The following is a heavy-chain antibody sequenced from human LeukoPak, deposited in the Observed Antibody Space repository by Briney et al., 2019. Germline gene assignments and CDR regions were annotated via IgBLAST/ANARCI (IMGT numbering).Heavy chain of an antibody. Sequence: SQALSLTCAISGDSVSSNSAAWHWLRQSPARGLEWLGRIYYRSKWYHDYAVAVRRRISINADTSKNPFSLLLDSGTPEGAVVFYCARDQVSSFDYWGQGTLVTVPS. J-gene: IGHJ4*02. CDR2: IYYRSKWYH. CDR3: ARDQVSSFDY. V-gene: IGHV6-1*01. CDR1: GDSVSSNSAA.